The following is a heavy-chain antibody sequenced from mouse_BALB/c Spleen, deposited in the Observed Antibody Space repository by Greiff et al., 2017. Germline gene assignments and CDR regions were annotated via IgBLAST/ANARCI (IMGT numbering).Heavy chain of an antibody. D-gene: IGHD2-1*01. Sequence: DVMLVESGGGLVQPGGSLKLSCAASGFTFSSYTMSWVRQTPEKRLEWVAYISNGGGSTYYPDTVKGRFTISRDNAKNTLYLQMSSLKSEDTAMYDGARRSYGNYGEDYWGQGTSVTVSA. J-gene: IGHJ4*01. CDR3: ARRSYGNYGEDY. CDR2: ISNGGGST. V-gene: IGHV5-12-2*01. CDR1: GFTFSSYT.